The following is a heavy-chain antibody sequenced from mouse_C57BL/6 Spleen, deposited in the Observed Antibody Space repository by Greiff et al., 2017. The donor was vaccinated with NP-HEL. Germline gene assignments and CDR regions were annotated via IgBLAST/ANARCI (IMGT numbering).Heavy chain of an antibody. CDR2: IYPGDGDT. CDR3: ARELFTTVAY. V-gene: IGHV1-82*01. D-gene: IGHD1-1*01. Sequence: VQLQQSGPELVKPGASVKISCKASGYAFSSSWMNWVKQRPGKGLEWIGRIYPGDGDTNYNGKFKGKATLTADKSSSTAYMQLSSLTSEDSAVYFCARELFTTVAYWGQGTLVTVSA. CDR1: GYAFSSSW. J-gene: IGHJ3*01.